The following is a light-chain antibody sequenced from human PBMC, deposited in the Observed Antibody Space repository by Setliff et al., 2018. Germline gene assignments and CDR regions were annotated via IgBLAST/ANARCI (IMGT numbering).Light chain of an antibody. CDR1: SSNIGGNT. CDR3: AAWDDSLTGSYV. J-gene: IGLJ1*01. Sequence: QSALTQPPSPSGTPGQRVTISCSGSSSNIGGNTVNWYQQLPGTAPRLLIFSNNDRPSGVSNRFTGSKSGTSASLTISGLQSEDEGDYYCAAWDDSLTGSYVFGTGTKVTVL. V-gene: IGLV1-44*01. CDR2: SNN.